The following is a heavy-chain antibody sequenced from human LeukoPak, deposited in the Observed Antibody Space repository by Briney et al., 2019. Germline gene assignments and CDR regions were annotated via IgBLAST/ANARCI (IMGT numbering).Heavy chain of an antibody. Sequence: PSETLSLTCTVSGGSISSGGYYWSWIRQHPGKGLEWIGYIYYSGSTYYNPSLKSRVTISVDTSKNQFSLKLSSVTAADTAVYYCAIGGNSALDAWGQGTTVTVSS. D-gene: IGHD4-23*01. CDR1: GGSISSGGYY. J-gene: IGHJ6*02. CDR2: IYYSGST. CDR3: AIGGNSALDA. V-gene: IGHV4-31*03.